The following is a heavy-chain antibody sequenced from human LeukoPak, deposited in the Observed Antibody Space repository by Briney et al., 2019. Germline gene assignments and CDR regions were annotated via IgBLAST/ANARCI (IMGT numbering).Heavy chain of an antibody. J-gene: IGHJ5*02. CDR3: ARGLERRGRGFDP. D-gene: IGHD1-1*01. CDR1: GGSFSGYY. Sequence: SETLSLTCAVYGGSFSGYYWSWIRQPPGKGLEWIGEINHSGSTNYNPSLKSRVTISVDTSKNQFSLKLSSVTAADTAVYYCARGLERRGRGFDPWGQGTLVTVSS. V-gene: IGHV4-34*01. CDR2: INHSGST.